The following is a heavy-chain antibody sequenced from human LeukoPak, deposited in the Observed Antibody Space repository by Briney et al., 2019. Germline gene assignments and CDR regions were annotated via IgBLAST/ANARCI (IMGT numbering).Heavy chain of an antibody. CDR2: IWFDGSKR. V-gene: IGHV3-33*01. CDR1: GFTFSRYG. CDR3: ARDPGVTTFSFDY. Sequence: GGSLRLSCVASGFTFSRYGMHWIRQAPGKGLEGVAVIWFDGSKRYYADSVKGRFTISRDHSKNTLYLQMNSLRVEDTGIYYCARDPGVTTFSFDYWGQGALVTVSS. D-gene: IGHD4-17*01. J-gene: IGHJ4*02.